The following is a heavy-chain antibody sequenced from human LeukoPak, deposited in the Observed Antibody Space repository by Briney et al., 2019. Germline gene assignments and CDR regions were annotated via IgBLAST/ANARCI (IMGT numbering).Heavy chain of an antibody. V-gene: IGHV5-51*01. J-gene: IGHJ4*02. Sequence: GESLKISCKGSGYSFTSYWIGWVRQMPGKGLEWMGIIYPGDSDTRYSPSFQGQVTISADKSISTAYLQWSSLKASDTAMYYCARTAAGTMVRTYPDYWGQGTLVTVSS. CDR1: GYSFTSYW. CDR3: ARTAAGTMVRTYPDY. CDR2: IYPGDSDT. D-gene: IGHD3-10*01.